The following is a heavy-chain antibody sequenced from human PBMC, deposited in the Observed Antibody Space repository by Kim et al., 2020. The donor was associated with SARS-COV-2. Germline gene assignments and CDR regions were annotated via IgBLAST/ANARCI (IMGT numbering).Heavy chain of an antibody. J-gene: IGHJ5*01. V-gene: IGHV4-39*01. D-gene: IGHD6-19*01. Sequence: SETLSLTCTVSGGSLSSSSYYWGWIRQPPGKGLEWLGTAYYSGNTYYNPSLKSRVTISVDTSKNQFSLKLGSVTAADTAVYYCARHQRYSSGWF. CDR3: ARHQRYSSGWF. CDR2: AYYSGNT. CDR1: GGSLSSSSYY.